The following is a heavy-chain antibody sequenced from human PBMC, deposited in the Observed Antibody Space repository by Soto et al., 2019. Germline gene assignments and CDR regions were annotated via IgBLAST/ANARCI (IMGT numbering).Heavy chain of an antibody. CDR3: ARHPSHFWFDP. Sequence: PGGSVKVSCKASGYTFTSYAMHWVRQAPGQRLEWMGWINAGNGNTKYSQKFQGRVTITRDTSASTAYMELSSLRSEDTAVYYCARHPSHFWFDPWGQGTLVTVSS. CDR1: GYTFTSYA. CDR2: INAGNGNT. J-gene: IGHJ5*02. V-gene: IGHV1-3*01.